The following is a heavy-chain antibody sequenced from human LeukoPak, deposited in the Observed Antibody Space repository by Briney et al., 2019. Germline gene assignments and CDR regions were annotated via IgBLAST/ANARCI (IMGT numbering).Heavy chain of an antibody. J-gene: IGHJ6*03. CDR3: ARAVLWFGDLDYYYDMDV. V-gene: IGHV6-1*01. CDR2: TYYRSKWYN. Sequence: SQTLSLTCAISGDSVSKKSATWNWIRHSPARGLEWLGWTYYRSKWYNDYAVSVKSRITINPDTSKNQFSLQLNSVTPEDTAVYYCARAVLWFGDLDYYYDMDVWGKGTAVTVSS. D-gene: IGHD3-10*01. CDR1: GDSVSKKSAT.